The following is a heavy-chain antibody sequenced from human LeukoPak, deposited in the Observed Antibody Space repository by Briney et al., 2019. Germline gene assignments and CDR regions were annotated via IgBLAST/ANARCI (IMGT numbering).Heavy chain of an antibody. V-gene: IGHV1-8*01. CDR1: GYTFTSYD. CDR3: ARDDSVVQLGTFDY. Sequence: ASVKVSCKASGYTFTSYDINWVRQATGQGLERMGWMNPNSGNTGYAQKFQGRVTMTRNTSISTAYMELSSLRSEDTAVYYCARDDSVVQLGTFDYWGQGTLVTVSS. CDR2: MNPNSGNT. J-gene: IGHJ4*02. D-gene: IGHD1-1*01.